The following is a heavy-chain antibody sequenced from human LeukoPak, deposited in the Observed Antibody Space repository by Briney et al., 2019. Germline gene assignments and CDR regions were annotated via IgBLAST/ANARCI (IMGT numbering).Heavy chain of an antibody. Sequence: GGSLRLSCAPSVVXFSSAWISWVRQAPGKGREWICHIKSKTDGGTTDYTAPVKGRFTISRDDSTNTLYLQMDSLETEDTASYYCTTLSGLNFDSWGQGALVTVSS. CDR1: VVXFSSAW. D-gene: IGHD1-26*01. CDR3: TTLSGLNFDS. V-gene: IGHV3-15*01. CDR2: IKSKTDGGTT. J-gene: IGHJ4*02.